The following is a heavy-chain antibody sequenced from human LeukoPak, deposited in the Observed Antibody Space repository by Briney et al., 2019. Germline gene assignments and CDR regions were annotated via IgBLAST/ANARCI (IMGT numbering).Heavy chain of an antibody. V-gene: IGHV3-30*18. Sequence: GGSLRLSCAVSGFTFSSYGMHWVRQAPGKGLEWVAVISYDGSNKYYADSVKGRFTISRDNSKNTLYLQMNSLRAEDTAVYYCAKESCGGDCYGTLDYWGQGTLVTVSS. CDR1: GFTFSSYG. J-gene: IGHJ4*02. D-gene: IGHD2-21*02. CDR2: ISYDGSNK. CDR3: AKESCGGDCYGTLDY.